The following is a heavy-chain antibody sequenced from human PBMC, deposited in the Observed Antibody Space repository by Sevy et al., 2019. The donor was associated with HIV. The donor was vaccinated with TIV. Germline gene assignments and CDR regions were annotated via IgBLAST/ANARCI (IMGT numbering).Heavy chain of an antibody. D-gene: IGHD6-19*01. CDR2: TYYRSKWYN. J-gene: IGHJ6*02. CDR3: ARGNSSGWFYYYYAMDD. V-gene: IGHV6-1*01. Sequence: KQSQTLSLTCAISGDSVSSNSAAWNWIRQSPSRGLEWLGRTYYRSKWYNDYAVSVKSRITIKPDTSKNQFYLQLNSVTPEDTAVYYCARGNSSGWFYYYYAMDDWGQGTPVTVSS. CDR1: GDSVSSNSAA.